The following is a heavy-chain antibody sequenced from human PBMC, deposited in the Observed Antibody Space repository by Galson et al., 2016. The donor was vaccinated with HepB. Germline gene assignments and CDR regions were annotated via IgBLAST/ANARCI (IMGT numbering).Heavy chain of an antibody. V-gene: IGHV3-21*01. D-gene: IGHD6-19*01. CDR2: ISSTSIYI. Sequence: SLRLSCAASGFTFSSYSMNWVRQAPGKGLEWVSSISSTSIYIYCAESVKGRFTISRDNAKNSLHLQMNSLRAEDTAVYYCARGGSTGYYWGQGSLVTVSS. J-gene: IGHJ4*02. CDR1: GFTFSSYS. CDR3: ARGGSTGYY.